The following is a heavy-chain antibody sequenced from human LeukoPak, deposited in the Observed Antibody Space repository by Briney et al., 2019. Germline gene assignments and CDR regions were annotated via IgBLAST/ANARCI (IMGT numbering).Heavy chain of an antibody. CDR3: ARARWWLPKGFDY. CDR2: INHSGST. J-gene: IGHJ4*02. CDR1: GGSFSGYY. Sequence: SETLSLTCAVYGGSFSGYYWSWIRQPPGKGLEWIGEINHSGSTNYNPSLKSRVTISVDTSKNQFSLKLSSVTAADTAVYYCARARWWLPKGFDYWGQGTLVTVSS. D-gene: IGHD5-12*01. V-gene: IGHV4-34*01.